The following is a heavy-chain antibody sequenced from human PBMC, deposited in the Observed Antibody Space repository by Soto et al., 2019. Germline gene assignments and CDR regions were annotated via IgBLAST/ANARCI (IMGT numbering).Heavy chain of an antibody. CDR3: ARGGQQLVLGWFDP. CDR1: GGSFSGYY. Sequence: PSETLSLTCAVYGGSFSGYYWSWIRQPPGKGLEWIGEISHSGSTNYNPSLKSRVTISVDTSKKQFSLKLSSVTAADTAVYYCARGGQQLVLGWFDPWGQGTLVTVS. CDR2: ISHSGST. V-gene: IGHV4-34*01. J-gene: IGHJ5*02. D-gene: IGHD6-13*01.